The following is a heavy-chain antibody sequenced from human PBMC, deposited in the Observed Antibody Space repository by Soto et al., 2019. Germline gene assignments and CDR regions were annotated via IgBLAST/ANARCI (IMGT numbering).Heavy chain of an antibody. CDR1: GFTFSSYA. CDR3: ARFKIGYYYYGMDV. Sequence: QVQLVESGGGVVQPGRSLRLSCAASGFTFSSYAMHWVRQAPGKGLEWVAVISYDGSNKYYADSVKGRFTISRDNSKNTLYLQMNSLRAEDTAVYYCARFKIGYYYYGMDVWGQGTTVTVSS. D-gene: IGHD3-22*01. CDR2: ISYDGSNK. J-gene: IGHJ6*02. V-gene: IGHV3-30-3*01.